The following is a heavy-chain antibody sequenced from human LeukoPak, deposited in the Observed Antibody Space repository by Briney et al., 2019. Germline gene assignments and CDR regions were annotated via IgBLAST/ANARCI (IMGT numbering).Heavy chain of an antibody. CDR3: ARSRDGYNGLFDP. CDR1: GFTVSNNY. Sequence: PGGSLRLSCAASGFTVSNNYMSWVRQAPGKGLQWVSAIYSGGSTYYADSVKGRFTISRDNSKNTLYLQMNSLRPEDTAVYYCARSRDGYNGLFDPWGQGTLVTVSS. D-gene: IGHD5-24*01. J-gene: IGHJ5*02. V-gene: IGHV3-53*01. CDR2: IYSGGST.